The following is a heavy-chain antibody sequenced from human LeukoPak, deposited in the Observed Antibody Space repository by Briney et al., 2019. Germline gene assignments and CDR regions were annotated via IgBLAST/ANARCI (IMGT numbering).Heavy chain of an antibody. CDR2: INGDGSST. V-gene: IGHV3-74*01. CDR1: GFTFSSYW. Sequence: GGSLRLSCAASGFTFSSYWMHWVRQAPGKGLVWVSRINGDGSSTSYADSVKGRFTISRDNAKNTLYLQMNSLRAEDTAVYYCARGEAVYAVAEYYFDYWGQGTLVTVSS. J-gene: IGHJ4*02. CDR3: ARGEAVYAVAEYYFDY. D-gene: IGHD6-19*01.